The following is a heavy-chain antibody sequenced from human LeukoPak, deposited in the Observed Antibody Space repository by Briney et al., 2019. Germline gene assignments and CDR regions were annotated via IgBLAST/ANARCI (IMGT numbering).Heavy chain of an antibody. J-gene: IGHJ4*02. CDR2: IYSGGRT. CDR3: ARAVLPTGGELDY. D-gene: IGHD3-16*01. CDR1: GFGVSGNY. V-gene: IGHV3-53*01. Sequence: GGSLRLSCAASGFGVSGNYMSWVRQAPGKGLEWVSFIYSGGRTYYAVSVKGRFTISRDNSKNTLYLQMNSLSAEDTAVYYCARAVLPTGGELDYWGQGSLVTVSS.